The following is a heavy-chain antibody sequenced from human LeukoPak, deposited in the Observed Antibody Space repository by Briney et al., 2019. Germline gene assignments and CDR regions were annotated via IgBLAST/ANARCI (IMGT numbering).Heavy chain of an antibody. D-gene: IGHD5-12*01. CDR1: GGSITNYY. CDR2: ISYSGST. CDR3: ARGARGYPDDNFDY. Sequence: SETLSLTCTVSGGSITNYYWSWIRQPPGKGLEWIGYISYSGSTNYSPSLKSRVTISVDTSKKQFSLNLNSVTAADTAIYYCARGARGYPDDNFDYWGQGTLVTVFS. V-gene: IGHV4-59*01. J-gene: IGHJ4*02.